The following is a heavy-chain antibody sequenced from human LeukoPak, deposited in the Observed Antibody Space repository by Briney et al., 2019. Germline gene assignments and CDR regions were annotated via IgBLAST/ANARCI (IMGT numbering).Heavy chain of an antibody. CDR3: ARDWMACNQEPNWFDP. V-gene: IGHV1-2*02. J-gene: IGHJ5*02. CDR1: GYTFTGYY. CDR2: INPNSGGT. D-gene: IGHD5-24*01. Sequence: GASVKVSCKASGYTFTGYYMHWVRQAPGQGLEWMGWINPNSGGTNYAQKFQGRVTMTRDTSISTAYMELSRLRSDDTAVYYCARDWMACNQEPNWFDPWGQGTLVTVSS.